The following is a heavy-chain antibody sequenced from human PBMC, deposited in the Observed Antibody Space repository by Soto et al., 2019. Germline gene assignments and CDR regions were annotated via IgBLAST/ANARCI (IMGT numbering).Heavy chain of an antibody. J-gene: IGHJ1*01. D-gene: IGHD3-16*01. Sequence: ESGGGVVQPGTSLRVSCVGSGFTFRGYVINWVRQAPGKGLEWVALTSYDGSDKYYGDSVRGRFTISRDNSRNTVDLQMDSLILQDTALYYSARGGTTGGLDVWGQGTLVSVSS. V-gene: IGHV3-30*19. CDR3: ARGGTTGGLDV. CDR2: TSYDGSDK. CDR1: GFTFRGYV.